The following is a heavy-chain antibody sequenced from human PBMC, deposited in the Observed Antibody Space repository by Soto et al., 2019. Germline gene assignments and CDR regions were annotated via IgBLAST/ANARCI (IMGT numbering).Heavy chain of an antibody. CDR3: ATQEVGGSYVYTFDP. CDR1: GGSISSGGYY. CDR2: IYSSGIT. Sequence: PSETLSLTCTVSGGSISSGGYYWSWIRQHPGKGLEWIGYIYSSGITYYNPSLKSRVTMSVDMSKNQFSLRLSSVTAADTAVYYCATQEVGGSYVYTFDPWGQGTLVTVS. D-gene: IGHD1-26*01. V-gene: IGHV4-31*03. J-gene: IGHJ5*02.